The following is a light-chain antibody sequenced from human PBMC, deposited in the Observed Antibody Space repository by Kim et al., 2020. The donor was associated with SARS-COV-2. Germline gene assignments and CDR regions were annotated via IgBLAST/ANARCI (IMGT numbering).Light chain of an antibody. Sequence: DIQMTQSPSSLSASVGDRVTITCRASQSISSYLNWYQQKPGKAPKLLIYAASSLQSGVPSRFSGSGSGTDFTLTISSLQPEDFATYYCQQSYSTPPWTFVQGTKVDIK. CDR2: AAS. CDR3: QQSYSTPPWT. J-gene: IGKJ1*01. V-gene: IGKV1-39*01. CDR1: QSISSY.